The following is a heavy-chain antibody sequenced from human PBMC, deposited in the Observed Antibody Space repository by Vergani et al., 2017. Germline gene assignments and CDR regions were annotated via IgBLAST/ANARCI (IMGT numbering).Heavy chain of an antibody. Sequence: QVQLQESGPGLVKPSQTLSLTCTVSGGSISSGGYYWSWIRQPPGKGLEWIGEINHSGSTNYNPSLKSRVTISVDTSKNQFSLKLSSVTAADTAVYYCARARRECSSTSCYKQKYYFDYWGQGTLVTVSS. D-gene: IGHD2-2*02. CDR3: ARARRECSSTSCYKQKYYFDY. CDR1: GGSISSGGYY. J-gene: IGHJ4*02. CDR2: INHSGST. V-gene: IGHV4-31*03.